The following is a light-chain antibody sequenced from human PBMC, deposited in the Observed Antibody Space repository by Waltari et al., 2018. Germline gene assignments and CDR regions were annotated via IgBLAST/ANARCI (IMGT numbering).Light chain of an antibody. CDR3: QQLNSYPSWT. Sequence: IQLTHSPSSLSASVGDRVPITCRASQGISSYLACYQQKPGKAPKLLIYAASTLQSGVPSRFSGSGSGTDFTLTISSLQPEDFATYYCQQLNSYPSWTFGQGTKVEIK. J-gene: IGKJ1*01. V-gene: IGKV1-9*01. CDR1: QGISSY. CDR2: AAS.